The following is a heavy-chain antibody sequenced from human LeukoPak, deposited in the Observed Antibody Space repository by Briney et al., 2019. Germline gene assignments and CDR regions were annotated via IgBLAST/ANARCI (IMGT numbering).Heavy chain of an antibody. V-gene: IGHV3-53*01. D-gene: IGHD2-15*01. CDR2: IYSGGST. J-gene: IGHJ4*02. Sequence: PGGSLRLSCAASGFTFSSYAMTWVRQAPGQGLEWVSVIYSGGSTYYADSVKGRFTISRDNSENTLYLQMNSLRAEDTAVYYCARSDCGGGRCYYFDYWGQGTLVTVSS. CDR1: GFTFSSYA. CDR3: ARSDCGGGRCYYFDY.